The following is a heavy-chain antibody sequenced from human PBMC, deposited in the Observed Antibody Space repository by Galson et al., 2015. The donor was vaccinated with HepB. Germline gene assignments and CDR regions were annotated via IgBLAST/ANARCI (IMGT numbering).Heavy chain of an antibody. Sequence: SVKVSCKASGGTFSSYAISWVRQAPGQGLEWMGGIIPIFGTANYAQKFQGRVTITADESTSTAYMGLSSLRSEDTAVYYCARDLSMGAAERITIFGVANDAFDIWGQGTMVTVSS. CDR2: IIPIFGTA. D-gene: IGHD3-3*01. CDR1: GGTFSSYA. V-gene: IGHV1-69*13. J-gene: IGHJ3*02. CDR3: ARDLSMGAAERITIFGVANDAFDI.